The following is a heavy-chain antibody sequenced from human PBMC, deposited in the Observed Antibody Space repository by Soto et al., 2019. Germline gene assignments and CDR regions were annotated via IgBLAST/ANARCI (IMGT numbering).Heavy chain of an antibody. J-gene: IGHJ3*02. CDR1: GGSFSGYY. V-gene: IGHV4-34*01. Sequence: SETLSLTCAVYGGSFSGYYWSWIRQPPGKGLEWIGEINHSGSTNYNPSLKSRVTISVDTSKNQFSLKLSSVTAADTAVYYCARQDSSSWTDAFDIWGQGTMVTVSS. CDR2: INHSGST. CDR3: ARQDSSSWTDAFDI. D-gene: IGHD6-13*01.